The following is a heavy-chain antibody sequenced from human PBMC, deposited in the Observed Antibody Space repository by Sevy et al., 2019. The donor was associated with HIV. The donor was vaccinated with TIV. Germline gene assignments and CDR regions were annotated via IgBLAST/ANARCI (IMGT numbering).Heavy chain of an antibody. D-gene: IGHD3-9*01. V-gene: IGHV4-59*01. Sequence: SETLSLTCTVSGGSISSYYWSWIRQPPGKGLEWIGYIYYSGSTNYNPSLKSRVTISVDTSKNQFSLKLSSVTAADTAVYYCARDRYPLDYWGQGTPGHRLL. J-gene: IGHJ4*02. CDR3: ARDRYPLDY. CDR2: IYYSGST. CDR1: GGSISSYY.